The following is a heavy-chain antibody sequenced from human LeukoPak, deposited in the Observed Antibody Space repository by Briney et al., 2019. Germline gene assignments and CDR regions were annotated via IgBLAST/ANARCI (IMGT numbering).Heavy chain of an antibody. J-gene: IGHJ4*02. Sequence: SETLSLTCTVSGGSISGFYWSWIRQPAGKGLQWIGRIYSSGSTDFNPSLKSRVAMSVDTSKNHFSLKLNSVTAADTAVYYCARDEGPGDFDFGGQETLVTVSS. D-gene: IGHD1-1*01. CDR1: GGSISGFY. CDR2: IYSSGST. CDR3: ARDEGPGDFDF. V-gene: IGHV4-4*07.